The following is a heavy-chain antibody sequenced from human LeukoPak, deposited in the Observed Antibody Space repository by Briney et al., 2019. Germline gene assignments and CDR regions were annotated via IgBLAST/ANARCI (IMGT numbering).Heavy chain of an antibody. J-gene: IGHJ4*02. CDR2: ISGSGGST. CDR3: ASSGSYRFDY. D-gene: IGHD1-26*01. Sequence: PGGSLRLSCAASGFTFSSCVMNWVRQAPGKGLEWVSAISGSGGSTYYADSVKGRFTISRDNSKNTLYLQMNSLRDEDTAVYYCASSGSYRFDYWGQGTLVTVSS. CDR1: GFTFSSCV. V-gene: IGHV3-23*01.